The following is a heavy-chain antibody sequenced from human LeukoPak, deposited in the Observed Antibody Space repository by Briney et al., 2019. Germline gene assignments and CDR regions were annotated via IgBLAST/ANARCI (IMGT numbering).Heavy chain of an antibody. CDR2: ISYDGSSK. CDR3: ASGRVEMATRVFDY. J-gene: IGHJ4*02. Sequence: PGRSLRLSCAASGFSFSSYGMHWVRQAPGKGLEWVAVISYDGSSKYYADSVKGRFTISRDNAKNSLYLQMNSLRAEDTAVYYCASGRVEMATRVFDYWGQGTLVTVSS. CDR1: GFSFSSYG. D-gene: IGHD5-24*01. V-gene: IGHV3-30*03.